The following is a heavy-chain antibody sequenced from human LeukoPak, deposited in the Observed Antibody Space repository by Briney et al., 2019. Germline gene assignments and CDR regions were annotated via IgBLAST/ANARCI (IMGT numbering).Heavy chain of an antibody. Sequence: GASVKVSCKASGYTFTCCAISWVRQAPGQGLEWMGGIIPIFGTANYAQKFQGRVTITADESTSTAYMELSSLRSEDTAVYYCARTGVYSNYAPFDYWGQGTLVTVSS. J-gene: IGHJ4*02. CDR3: ARTGVYSNYAPFDY. CDR2: IIPIFGTA. V-gene: IGHV1-69*13. D-gene: IGHD4-11*01. CDR1: GYTFTCCA.